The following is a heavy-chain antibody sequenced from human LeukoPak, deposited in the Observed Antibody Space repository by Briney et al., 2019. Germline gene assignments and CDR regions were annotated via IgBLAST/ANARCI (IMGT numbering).Heavy chain of an antibody. CDR2: INKGGFYM. CDR3: AREVLIVLEPAANTIDY. V-gene: IGHV3-21*01. Sequence: EPGGSLRLSCVASGFIFRDYTMNWVRQTPGKGLEWVSAINKGGFYMAYADSVKGRFTVSRDNAKNSLFLQMNNLRVEDTAVYFCAREVLIVLEPAANTIDYWGQGTRVTVSS. D-gene: IGHD2-2*01. J-gene: IGHJ4*02. CDR1: GFIFRDYT.